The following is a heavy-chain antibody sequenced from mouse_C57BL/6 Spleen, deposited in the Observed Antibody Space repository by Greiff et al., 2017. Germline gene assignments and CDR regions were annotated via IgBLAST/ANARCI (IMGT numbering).Heavy chain of an antibody. Sequence: VKLVESGAELMKPGASVKLSCKATGYTFTGYWIEWVKQRPGHGLEWIGEILPGSGSTTYNENFKGKATFTADTSSNTAYMQLSSLTTEDSAIYYCARWYYYANFDYWGQGTTLTVSS. CDR1: GYTFTGYW. J-gene: IGHJ2*01. CDR2: ILPGSGST. D-gene: IGHD1-1*01. V-gene: IGHV1-9*01. CDR3: ARWYYYANFDY.